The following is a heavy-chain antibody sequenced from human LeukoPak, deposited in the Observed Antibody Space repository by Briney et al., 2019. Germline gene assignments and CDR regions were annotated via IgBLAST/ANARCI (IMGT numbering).Heavy chain of an antibody. CDR3: ARDRVDWTGSHAFDI. J-gene: IGHJ3*02. CDR2: ISSSSSVI. Sequence: GGSLRLSCVAAGFTFRKVSMNWVRQAPGKGLEWISFISSSSSVIFDADSVKGRFTISRDNAKNSVFLQLHSLRAEDTAVYYCARDRVDWTGSHAFDIWGQGTMVSVSS. V-gene: IGHV3-48*01. D-gene: IGHD3/OR15-3a*01. CDR1: GFTFRKVS.